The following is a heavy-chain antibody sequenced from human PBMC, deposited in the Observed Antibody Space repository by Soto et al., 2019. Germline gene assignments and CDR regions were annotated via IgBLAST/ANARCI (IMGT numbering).Heavy chain of an antibody. D-gene: IGHD3-10*01. V-gene: IGHV1-2*04. CDR1: GYTFTGYY. Sequence: QVQLVQSGAEVKKPGASVKVSCKASGYTFTGYYMHWVRQAPGQGLEWMGWINPNSGGTNYAQKVQGWVTMTRDKSISTAYMELSRLRSDDTAVYYCARDARGDEAPMDYWGQGTLVTVSS. J-gene: IGHJ4*02. CDR3: ARDARGDEAPMDY. CDR2: INPNSGGT.